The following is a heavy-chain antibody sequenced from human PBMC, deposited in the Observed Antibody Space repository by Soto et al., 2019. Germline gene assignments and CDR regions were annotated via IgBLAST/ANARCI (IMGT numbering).Heavy chain of an antibody. V-gene: IGHV1-8*01. J-gene: IGHJ1*01. D-gene: IGHD2-15*01. CDR2: MNPNSGNT. CDR3: ASWGGYCSGGSCHEH. CDR1: GYTFTRYD. Sequence: ASVKVSCKASGYTFTRYDINWVRQATGQGLEWMGWMNPNSGNTGYAQKFQGRVTMTRNTSISTAYMELSSLRSEDTAVYYCASWGGYCSGGSCHEHWGQGTLVTVSS.